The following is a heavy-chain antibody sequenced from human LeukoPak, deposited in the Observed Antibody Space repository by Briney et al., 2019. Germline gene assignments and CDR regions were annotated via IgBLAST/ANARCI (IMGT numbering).Heavy chain of an antibody. Sequence: GGSLRLSCAASGFTFSSYGMHWVRQAPGKGLEWVAVISYDGSNKYYADSVKGRFTISRDNSKNTLHLQMNSLRAEDTAVYYCASGFSSSPYFDYWGQGTLVTVSS. D-gene: IGHD6-6*01. CDR3: ASGFSSSPYFDY. J-gene: IGHJ4*02. CDR1: GFTFSSYG. V-gene: IGHV3-30*03. CDR2: ISYDGSNK.